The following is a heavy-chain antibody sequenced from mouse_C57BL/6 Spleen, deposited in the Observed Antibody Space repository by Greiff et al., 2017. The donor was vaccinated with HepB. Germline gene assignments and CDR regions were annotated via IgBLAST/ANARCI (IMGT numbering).Heavy chain of an antibody. Sequence: VQLKESGAELVRPGASVKLSCTASGFNIKDYYMHWVKQRPEQGLEWIGRIDPEDGDTAYAPKFQGKATMTADTSSNTADLQLSSLTSEDTAVYYCTTAYYSNYGYFDVWGTGTTVTVSS. J-gene: IGHJ1*03. CDR2: IDPEDGDT. CDR1: GFNIKDYY. CDR3: TTAYYSNYGYFDV. V-gene: IGHV14-1*01. D-gene: IGHD2-5*01.